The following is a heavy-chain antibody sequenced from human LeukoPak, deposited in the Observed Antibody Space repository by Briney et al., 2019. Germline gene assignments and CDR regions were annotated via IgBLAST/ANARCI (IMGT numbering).Heavy chain of an antibody. J-gene: IGHJ4*02. Sequence: PGGSLRLSCAASGFTFSSYGMHWVRQAPGKGLEWVAFIRYDGSNKYYADSVKGRFTISRDNSKNTLYLEMNSLRAEDTAVYYCAKAPGYSSGWYYFDYWGKGTLVTVSS. CDR1: GFTFSSYG. D-gene: IGHD6-19*01. CDR2: IRYDGSNK. CDR3: AKAPGYSSGWYYFDY. V-gene: IGHV3-30*02.